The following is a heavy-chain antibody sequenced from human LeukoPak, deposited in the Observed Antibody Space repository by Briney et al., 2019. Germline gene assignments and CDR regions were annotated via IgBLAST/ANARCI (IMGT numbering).Heavy chain of an antibody. J-gene: IGHJ5*02. CDR3: ARGADGVSSNSRGWFDP. V-gene: IGHV3-30*03. D-gene: IGHD2-15*01. CDR1: GFTFSSYG. CDR2: ISYDGSNK. Sequence: PGRSLRLSCAASGFTFSSYGIHWVRQAPGKGLEWVALISYDGSNKYYADSVKGRFTMSRDNSKNTVYLQMNTLRAEDTAVYSCARGADGVSSNSRGWFDPWGQGTLVTVSS.